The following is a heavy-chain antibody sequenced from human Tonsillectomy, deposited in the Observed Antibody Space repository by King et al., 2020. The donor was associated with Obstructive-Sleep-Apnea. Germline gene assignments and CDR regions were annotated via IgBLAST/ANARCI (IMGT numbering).Heavy chain of an antibody. J-gene: IGHJ4*02. Sequence: QLQESGPGLVKPSQNLSLTCTVSGGSISSGGYYWSWIRQHPGKGLEWIGYIYYSGSTYYNPSLKSRVTISVDTSKNQFSLRLSSVTAADTAVYYCARDTGVVAATRGFDSWGQGTLVTVSS. CDR1: GGSISSGGYY. V-gene: IGHV4-31*03. D-gene: IGHD2-15*01. CDR3: ARDTGVVAATRGFDS. CDR2: IYYSGST.